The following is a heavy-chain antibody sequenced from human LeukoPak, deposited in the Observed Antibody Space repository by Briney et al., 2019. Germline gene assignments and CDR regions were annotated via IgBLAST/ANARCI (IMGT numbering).Heavy chain of an antibody. CDR1: GGSMTNLY. V-gene: IGHV4-59*01. CDR2: IYDSGST. CDR3: AKGGSTNFYYGDV. D-gene: IGHD2/OR15-2a*01. Sequence: SETLSLTCSVSGGSMTNLYWTWIRQPPGKGLEWIGDIYDSGSTRYNTSLESRVTISVDTSKNQFSLKLSSVTAADTAVYYCAKGGSTNFYYGDVWGQGTAVTVSS. J-gene: IGHJ6*02.